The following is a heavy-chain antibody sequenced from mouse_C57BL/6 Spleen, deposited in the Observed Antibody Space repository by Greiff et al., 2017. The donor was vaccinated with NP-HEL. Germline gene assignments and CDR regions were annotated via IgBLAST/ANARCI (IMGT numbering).Heavy chain of an antibody. V-gene: IGHV5-17*01. J-gene: IGHJ4*01. CDR2: ISSGSSTI. D-gene: IGHD1-1*01. CDR1: GFTFSDYG. CDR3: ARQDPNYYGSSYYAMDY. Sequence: EVQLVESGGGLVKPGGSLKLSCAASGFTFSDYGMHWVRQAPEKGLEWVAYISSGSSTIYYADTVKGRFTISRDNAKNTLFLQMTSLRAEDTAMYYCARQDPNYYGSSYYAMDYWGQGTSVTVSS.